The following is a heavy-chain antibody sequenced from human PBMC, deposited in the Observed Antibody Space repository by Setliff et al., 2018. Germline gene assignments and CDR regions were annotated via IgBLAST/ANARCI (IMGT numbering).Heavy chain of an antibody. CDR3: VRDRAAIVVGPPTAAFDI. V-gene: IGHV1-18*01. Sequence: ASVKVSCKASGYTFGINWMRRAPGQGLEWIGWISTYNVNTTYAQKLQGRVTLTTDTSTGTAYMEVRSLRSDDTAQYYCVRDRAAIVVGPPTAAFDIWGQGTMVTVSS. CDR2: ISTYNVNT. J-gene: IGHJ3*02. CDR1: GYTFG. D-gene: IGHD2-2*01.